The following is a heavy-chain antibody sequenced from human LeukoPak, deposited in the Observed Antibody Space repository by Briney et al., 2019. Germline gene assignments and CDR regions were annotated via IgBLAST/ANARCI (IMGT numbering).Heavy chain of an antibody. CDR2: VNPSGGST. J-gene: IGHJ4*02. CDR1: GYTFTSYY. Sequence: ASVKVSCTASGYTFTSYYMHWVRQAPGQGLEWMGIVNPSGGSTSYAQKFQGRVTMTRDTSTSTLYMELSSLRSEDTAVYYCAREVNDSLTGLDYWGQGTLVTVSS. CDR3: AREVNDSLTGLDY. V-gene: IGHV1-46*01. D-gene: IGHD3-9*01.